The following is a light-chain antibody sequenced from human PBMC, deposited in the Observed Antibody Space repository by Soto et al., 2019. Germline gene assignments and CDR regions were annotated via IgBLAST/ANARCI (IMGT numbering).Light chain of an antibody. Sequence: QSALTQPPSASGSPGRSVTISCSGTRSDVGDYNSVSWYQQHPGKAPKLMIYAVSKRPPGVPDRFSGSKSGNAASLTVSGLQAEDEADYYCCSYVGSNIWVFGGGTKVTVL. V-gene: IGLV2-8*01. CDR3: CSYVGSNIWV. CDR2: AVS. CDR1: RSDVGDYNS. J-gene: IGLJ3*02.